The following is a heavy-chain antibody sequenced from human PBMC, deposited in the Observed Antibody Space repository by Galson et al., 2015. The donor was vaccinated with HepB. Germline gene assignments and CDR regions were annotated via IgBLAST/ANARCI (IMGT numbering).Heavy chain of an antibody. D-gene: IGHD3-3*01. CDR2: MNPNSGNT. CDR3: AIAPYGFWSGYWYYFDY. J-gene: IGHJ4*02. CDR1: GYTFTSYD. V-gene: IGHV1-8*01. Sequence: SVKVSCKASGYTFTSYDINWVRQATGQGLEWMGWMNPNSGNTGYAQKFQGRVTMTRNTSISTAYMELSSLRSEDTAVYYCAIAPYGFWSGYWYYFDYWGQGTLVTVSS.